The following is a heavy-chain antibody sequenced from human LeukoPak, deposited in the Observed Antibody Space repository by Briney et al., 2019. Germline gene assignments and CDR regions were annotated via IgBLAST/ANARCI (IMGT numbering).Heavy chain of an antibody. J-gene: IGHJ6*02. V-gene: IGHV1-18*01. Sequence: ASVKVSCKASGYTFTSYGISWVRQAPGQGLEWMGWISAYNGNTNYAQKLQGRVTMTTDTSTSTAYMELRSLRSDDTAVYYCARSYYYDSSGYYYENYYYGMDVWGQGTTVTVSS. CDR2: ISAYNGNT. D-gene: IGHD3-22*01. CDR1: GYTFTSYG. CDR3: ARSYYYDSSGYYYENYYYGMDV.